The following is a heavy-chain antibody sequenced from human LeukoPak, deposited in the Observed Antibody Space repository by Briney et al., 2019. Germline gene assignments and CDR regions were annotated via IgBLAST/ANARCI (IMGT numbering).Heavy chain of an antibody. CDR1: GGSISSGDYH. V-gene: IGHV4-31*03. D-gene: IGHD2-21*02. CDR3: GRGDGAYAPVDY. J-gene: IGHJ4*02. CDR2: IYYSGST. Sequence: SQTLSLTCTVSGGSISSGDYHLSWIRQHPEKGLEYIGYIYYSGSTHYNPTLKSRVTIPIDTSKNQVSLKLSSVTAADTAVYYCGRGDGAYAPVDYWGQGTLVTVSS.